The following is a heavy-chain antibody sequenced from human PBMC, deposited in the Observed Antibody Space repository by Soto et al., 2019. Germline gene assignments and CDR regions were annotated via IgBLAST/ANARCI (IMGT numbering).Heavy chain of an antibody. D-gene: IGHD3-9*01. V-gene: IGHV1-8*01. CDR3: AMRKGTDYWAGFDN. Sequence: ASVKVSCKASGYTFTSYDINWVRQATGQGLEWMGWMNPNSGNTGSVQRFQGRVIMTRNTSINTAYMELSSLRSEDTAVYYCAMRKGTDYWAGFDNWGQGTQVTVSS. CDR2: MNPNSGNT. CDR1: GYTFTSYD. J-gene: IGHJ4*02.